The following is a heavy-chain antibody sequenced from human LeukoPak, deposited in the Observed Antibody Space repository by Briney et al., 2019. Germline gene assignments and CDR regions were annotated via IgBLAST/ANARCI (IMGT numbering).Heavy chain of an antibody. D-gene: IGHD2-15*01. V-gene: IGHV4-59*11. CDR1: NGSISTHF. J-gene: IGHJ3*02. CDR3: ARGRYCSADICSGGDAFDI. CDR2: VYYSGTT. Sequence: SETLSLTCTVSNGSISTHFWSWIRQPPGKGLEWIGYVYYSGTTNFNPSLKSRVTISVDTSKNQFSLKLSSVTAADTAVYYCARGRYCSADICSGGDAFDIWAKGQWSPSLQ.